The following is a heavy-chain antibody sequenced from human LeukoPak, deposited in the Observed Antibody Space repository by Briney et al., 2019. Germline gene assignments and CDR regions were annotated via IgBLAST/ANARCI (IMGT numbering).Heavy chain of an antibody. CDR1: GFTFDDYA. V-gene: IGHV3-43*02. CDR3: AKDIRGRLLWFGELLSYYLDY. CDR2: ISGDGGST. Sequence: GGSLRLSCAASGFTFDDYAMHWVRQAPGKGLEWVSLISGDGGSTYYADSVKGRFTISRDNSKNSLYLQMNSLRTEDTALYYCAKDIRGRLLWFGELLSYYLDYWGQGTLVTVSS. D-gene: IGHD3-10*01. J-gene: IGHJ4*02.